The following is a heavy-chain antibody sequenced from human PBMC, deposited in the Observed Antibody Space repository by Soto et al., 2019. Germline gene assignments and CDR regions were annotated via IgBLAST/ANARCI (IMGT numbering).Heavy chain of an antibody. CDR3: ARVVAAAGTPYYGMDV. Sequence: QVQLVQSGAEVKKPGASVKLSCKASGYTFTAYHMHWVRQAPGQGLEWMGWINPNSGGTNYAQTFQGWVTMTRDTSISTAYMELSRLRSDDTAVYYCARVVAAAGTPYYGMDVWGQGSTVIVSS. J-gene: IGHJ6*02. D-gene: IGHD6-13*01. CDR1: GYTFTAYH. V-gene: IGHV1-2*04. CDR2: INPNSGGT.